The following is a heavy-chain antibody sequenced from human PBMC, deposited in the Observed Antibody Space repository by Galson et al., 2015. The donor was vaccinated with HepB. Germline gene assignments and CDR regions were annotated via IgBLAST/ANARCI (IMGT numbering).Heavy chain of an antibody. CDR1: GYSFTSYW. CDR2: IDPSDSYT. V-gene: IGHV5-10-1*01. D-gene: IGHD2-15*01. J-gene: IGHJ4*02. CDR3: ARQLGYCSGGSCYEAVDDY. Sequence: QSGAEVKKPGESLRISCKGSGYSFTSYWISWVRQMPGKGLEWMGRIDPSDSYTNYSPSFQGHVTISADKSISTAYLQWSSLKASDTAMYYCARQLGYCSGGSCYEAVDDYWGQGTLVTVSS.